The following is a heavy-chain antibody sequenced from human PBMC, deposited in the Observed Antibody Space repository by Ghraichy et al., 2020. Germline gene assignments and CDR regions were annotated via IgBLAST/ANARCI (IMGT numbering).Heavy chain of an antibody. CDR3: ASGRKDGYNYYFDY. CDR1: GVSLSSGGYY. J-gene: IGHJ4*02. D-gene: IGHD5-24*01. V-gene: IGHV4-31*03. CDR2: IYDSGST. Sequence: SETLSLTCTVSGVSLSSGGYYWSWIRQHPAKGLEWIGYIYDSGSTYYNPSLKSRVIMSVDTSKNQFSLKLTSVTAADTAVYYCASGRKDGYNYYFDYWGQGTLVTVSS.